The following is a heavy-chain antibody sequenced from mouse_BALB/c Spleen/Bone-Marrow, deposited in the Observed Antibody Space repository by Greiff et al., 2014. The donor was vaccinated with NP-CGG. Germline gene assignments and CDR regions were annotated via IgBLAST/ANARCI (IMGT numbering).Heavy chain of an antibody. CDR2: INPGSGGT. V-gene: IGHV1-54*01. Sequence: QVHVKQSGAELVRPGTSVKVSCKASGYAFTNYLIEWVKQRPGQGLEWIGVINPGSGGTNYNEKFKGKATLTADKSSSTAYMQLSSLTSDDSAVYFCARHYYGAMDYWGQGTSVTVSS. D-gene: IGHD1-2*01. CDR3: ARHYYGAMDY. CDR1: GYAFTNYL. J-gene: IGHJ4*01.